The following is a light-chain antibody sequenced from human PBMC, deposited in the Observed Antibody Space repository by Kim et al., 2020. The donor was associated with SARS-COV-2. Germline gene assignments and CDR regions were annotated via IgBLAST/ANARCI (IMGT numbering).Light chain of an antibody. V-gene: IGLV3-9*01. J-gene: IGLJ3*02. Sequence: SYELTQPLSVSVALGKTARITCGGNNIGSKNVHWYQQKPGQAPVLVIYRDSNRPSGIPERFSGSNSGNTATLTISRAQAGDEADYYCQVWDSSTAWVFGG. CDR2: RDS. CDR1: NIGSKN. CDR3: QVWDSSTAWV.